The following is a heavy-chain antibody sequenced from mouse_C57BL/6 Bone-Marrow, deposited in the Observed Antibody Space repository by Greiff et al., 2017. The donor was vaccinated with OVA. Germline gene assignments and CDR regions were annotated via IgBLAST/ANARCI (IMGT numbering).Heavy chain of an antibody. CDR1: GYTFTDYY. Sequence: VQLQQSGPVLVKPGASVKMSCKASGYTFTDYYMNWVKQSHGKSLEWIGVINPYNGGTSYNQKFKGKATLTVDKSSSTAYMELNSLTSEDSAGYYCVPARDGSSPNYFDYWGQGTTLTVSS. D-gene: IGHD1-1*01. CDR3: VPARDGSSPNYFDY. J-gene: IGHJ2*01. CDR2: INPYNGGT. V-gene: IGHV1-19*01.